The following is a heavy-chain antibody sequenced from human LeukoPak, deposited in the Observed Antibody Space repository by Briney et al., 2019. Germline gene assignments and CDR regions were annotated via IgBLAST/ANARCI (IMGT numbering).Heavy chain of an antibody. CDR2: IYYSGST. V-gene: IGHV4-39*07. J-gene: IGHJ3*02. D-gene: IGHD3-9*01. CDR3: ARQGVNYDILTGYYRDAFDI. Sequence: SETLSLTCTVSGGSISSSSYYWGWIRQPPGKGLEWIGSIYYSGSTYYNPSLKSRVTISVDTSKNQFSLKLSSVTAADTAVYYCARQGVNYDILTGYYRDAFDIWGQGTMVTVSS. CDR1: GGSISSSSYY.